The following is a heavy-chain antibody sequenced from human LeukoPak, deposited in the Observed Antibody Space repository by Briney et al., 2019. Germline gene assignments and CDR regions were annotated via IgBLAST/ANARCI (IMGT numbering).Heavy chain of an antibody. V-gene: IGHV3-7*01. CDR1: GFTFTNYA. CDR2: INGDGRDK. J-gene: IGHJ4*02. CDR3: ARGVDSAIDW. D-gene: IGHD3-9*01. Sequence: QPGGSLRLSCAASGFTFTNYAMNWVRQAPGKGLEWVANINGDGRDKYYVGSVRGRFTISRDNADNALYLQMNSLRGDDTALYYCARGVDSAIDWWGQGTLVTVSS.